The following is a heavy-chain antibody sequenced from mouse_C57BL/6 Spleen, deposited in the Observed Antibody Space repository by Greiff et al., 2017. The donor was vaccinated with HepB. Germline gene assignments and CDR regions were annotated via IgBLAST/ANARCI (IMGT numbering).Heavy chain of an antibody. J-gene: IGHJ2*01. D-gene: IGHD3-2*02. CDR1: GYTFTSYT. CDR2: INPSSGYT. CDR3: ARTAQATFYCDY. V-gene: IGHV1-4*01. Sequence: VQLQQSGAELARPGASVKMSCKASGYTFTSYTMHWVKQRPGQGLEWIGYINPSSGYTKYNQKFKDKATLTADKSSSTAYMQLSSLTSEDSAVYYCARTAQATFYCDYWGQGTTLTVSS.